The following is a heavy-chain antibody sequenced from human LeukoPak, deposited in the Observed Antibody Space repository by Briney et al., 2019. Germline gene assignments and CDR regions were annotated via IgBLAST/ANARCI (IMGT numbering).Heavy chain of an antibody. CDR2: IKQDGSEK. Sequence: GGSLRLSCAAFGFTFSSYWTSWVRQAPGKGLEWVANIKQDGSEKYYVDSVKGRFTISRDNAKNSLYLQMNSLRAEDTAVYYCARDSWASTSFYYWGQGTLVTVSS. J-gene: IGHJ4*02. CDR1: GFTFSSYW. V-gene: IGHV3-7*01. D-gene: IGHD2-2*01. CDR3: ARDSWASTSFYY.